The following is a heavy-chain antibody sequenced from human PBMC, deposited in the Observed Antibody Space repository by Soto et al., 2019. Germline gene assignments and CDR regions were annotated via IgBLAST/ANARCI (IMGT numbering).Heavy chain of an antibody. CDR3: ARATLPDSSSSADHCYGMDV. V-gene: IGHV1-69*12. D-gene: IGHD6-6*01. J-gene: IGHJ6*02. CDR1: VGTFSSYA. Sequence: QVQLVQSGAEVKKPGSSVKVSCKASVGTFSSYAISWVRQAPGQGLEWMGGIIPIFGTANYAQKFQGRVTITADESTSTAYMELSRLRSEDTAVYYCARATLPDSSSSADHCYGMDVWGQGTTVTLPS. CDR2: IIPIFGTA.